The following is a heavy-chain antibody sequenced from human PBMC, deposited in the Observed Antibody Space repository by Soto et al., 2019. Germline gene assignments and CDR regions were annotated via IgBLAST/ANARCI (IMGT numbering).Heavy chain of an antibody. D-gene: IGHD3-22*01. V-gene: IGHV4-31*03. Sequence: SETLSITCTVSGGSISSGGYYWSWIRQHPGKGLEWIGYIYYSGSTYYNPSLKSRVTISVDTSKNQFSLKLSSVTAADTAVYYCARGRKDYYDSSGQGYYSDYWGQGTLVTVSS. CDR3: ARGRKDYYDSSGQGYYSDY. CDR2: IYYSGST. CDR1: GGSISSGGYY. J-gene: IGHJ4*02.